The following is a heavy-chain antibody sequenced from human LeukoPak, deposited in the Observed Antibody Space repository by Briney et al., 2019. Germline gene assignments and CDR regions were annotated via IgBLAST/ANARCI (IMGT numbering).Heavy chain of an antibody. Sequence: ASVKVSCKASGYTFTGYYMHWVRQAPGQGLEWMGWINPNSGGTNYAQKFQGRVTMTRDTSISTAYMELSRLRSDDTAVYYFARDNVLRYFDWLGGGAFDIWGQGTMVTVSS. J-gene: IGHJ3*02. CDR2: INPNSGGT. D-gene: IGHD3-9*01. V-gene: IGHV1-2*02. CDR3: ARDNVLRYFDWLGGGAFDI. CDR1: GYTFTGYY.